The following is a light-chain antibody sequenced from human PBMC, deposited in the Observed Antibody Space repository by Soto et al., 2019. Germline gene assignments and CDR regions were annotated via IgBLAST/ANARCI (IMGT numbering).Light chain of an antibody. CDR2: RNN. V-gene: IGLV1-44*01. CDR1: SSNIGSNT. CDR3: AAWDDSLNGVV. J-gene: IGLJ2*01. Sequence: QSVLTQPPSASGTPGQRVTISCSGSSSNIGSNTVNWYQQLPGTAPKILMYRNNQRPSGVPDRFSGSKSGTSASLAISGLQSEDEAEYYCAAWDDSLNGVVFGGGTKVTVL.